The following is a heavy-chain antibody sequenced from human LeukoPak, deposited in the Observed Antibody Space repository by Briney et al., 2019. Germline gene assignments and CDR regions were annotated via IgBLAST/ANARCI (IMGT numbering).Heavy chain of an antibody. CDR1: GFTFSSCG. D-gene: IGHD3-10*01. V-gene: IGHV3-33*06. CDR2: IWYDGSNK. J-gene: IGHJ4*02. CDR3: AKEREYYGSGSPFDY. Sequence: GGSLRLSCAASGFTFSSCGMHWVRQAPGKGLEWVAVIWYDGSNKYYADSVKGRFTISRDNSKNTLYLQMNSLRAEDTAVYYCAKEREYYGSGSPFDYWGQGTLVTVSS.